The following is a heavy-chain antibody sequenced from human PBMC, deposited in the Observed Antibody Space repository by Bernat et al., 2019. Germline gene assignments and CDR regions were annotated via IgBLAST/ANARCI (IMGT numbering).Heavy chain of an antibody. Sequence: QVQLQQWGAGLLKPSETLSLTCAVYGGSFSGYYWSWIRQPPGKGLEWIGEIKHSGSTNYNPSLKRRVTISVDTSKNQFSLKLSSVTAADTAVYYCARGGSSYYYGSGSSEDAFDIWGQGTMVTVSS. CDR1: GGSFSGYY. CDR2: IKHSGST. D-gene: IGHD3-10*01. CDR3: ARGGSSYYYGSGSSEDAFDI. V-gene: IGHV4-34*01. J-gene: IGHJ3*02.